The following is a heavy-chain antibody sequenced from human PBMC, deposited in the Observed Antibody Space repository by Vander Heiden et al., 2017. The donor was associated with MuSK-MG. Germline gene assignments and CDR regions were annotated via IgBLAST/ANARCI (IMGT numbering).Heavy chain of an antibody. CDR1: GLTSSIYA. D-gene: IGHD3-22*01. Sequence: EVQLLQSGGGLVQPGGSLRPSCAASGLTSSIYAMGWVRQAPGEGLGWVSLISGSGTNTYYADSVKGRFNISRDNSKNTLYLQMNSLRVEDTAIYYCAKGDHDSSGYFPPSFDYWGQGTLVTVSS. CDR2: ISGSGTNT. CDR3: AKGDHDSSGYFPPSFDY. J-gene: IGHJ4*02. V-gene: IGHV3-23*01.